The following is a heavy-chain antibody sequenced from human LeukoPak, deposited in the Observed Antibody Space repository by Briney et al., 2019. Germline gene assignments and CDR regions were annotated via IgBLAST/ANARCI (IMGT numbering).Heavy chain of an antibody. CDR2: INTDTGNP. Sequence: GASVKVSCKGSAYSFSTQSIDWVRQAPGQGPEWMGWINTDTGNPTYARGFTGQYVFSVDTSVTTAYLQINSLRTEDTAVYYCARGGYYGGSGTYGFFDYWGQGTLVTVSS. CDR1: AYSFSTQS. V-gene: IGHV7-4-1*02. J-gene: IGHJ4*02. CDR3: ARGGYYGGSGTYGFFDY. D-gene: IGHD3-10*01.